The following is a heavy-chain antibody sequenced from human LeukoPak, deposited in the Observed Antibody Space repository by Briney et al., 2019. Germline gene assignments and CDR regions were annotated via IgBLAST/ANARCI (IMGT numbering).Heavy chain of an antibody. D-gene: IGHD2-21*02. J-gene: IGHJ4*02. CDR1: GGSLSYYY. Sequence: PSETLSLTCAVYGGSLSYYYLSWIRQPPEKGLEWIGEINRSGSTNYNPSLKSRVSISVDTSKNQFSLKLSSVTAADTAVYYCARGGFYCGDDCYVDYWGQGTLVTVSS. CDR3: ARGGFYCGDDCYVDY. V-gene: IGHV4-34*01. CDR2: INRSGST.